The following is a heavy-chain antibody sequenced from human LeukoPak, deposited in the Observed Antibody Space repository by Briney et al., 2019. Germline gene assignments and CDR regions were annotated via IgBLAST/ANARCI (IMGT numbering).Heavy chain of an antibody. CDR2: INRSGST. V-gene: IGHV4-34*01. J-gene: IGHJ4*02. CDR3: ARGGAADY. Sequence: SETLSLTCAVSGGSFTIYQWSWIRQSPGKGLEWIGDINRSGSTDYNPALRSRVFVSMDTSKNQFSLQLSSVTAADTAVYYCARGGAADYWGQGTLVTVSS. D-gene: IGHD4/OR15-4a*01. CDR1: GGSFTIYQ.